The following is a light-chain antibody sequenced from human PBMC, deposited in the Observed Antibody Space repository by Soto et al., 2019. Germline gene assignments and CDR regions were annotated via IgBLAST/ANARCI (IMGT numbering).Light chain of an antibody. CDR3: SSYTSSSTRV. CDR1: SSDVGGYNY. V-gene: IGLV2-14*01. Sequence: QSALTQPASVSGSPGQSITISCTGTSSDVGGYNYVSWYQQHQGKAPKLMIYDVSNRPSGVSNRFSGSKSVNTASLTISGLQADDESDYYCSSYTSSSTRVFGGGTKLTV. J-gene: IGLJ2*01. CDR2: DVS.